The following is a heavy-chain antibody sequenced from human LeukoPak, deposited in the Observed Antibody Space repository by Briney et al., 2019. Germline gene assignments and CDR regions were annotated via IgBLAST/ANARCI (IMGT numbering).Heavy chain of an antibody. J-gene: IGHJ4*02. D-gene: IGHD3-9*01. CDR2: IIPIFGTA. V-gene: IGHV1-69*06. CDR3: ARSYYDILTGYLSPYYFDY. CDR1: GGTFSSYA. Sequence: SVKVSCKASGGTFSSYAISWVRQAPGQGLEWMGGIIPIFGTANYAQKFQGRVAITADKSTSTAYMELSSLRSEDTAVYYCARSYYDILTGYLSPYYFDYWGQGTLVTVSS.